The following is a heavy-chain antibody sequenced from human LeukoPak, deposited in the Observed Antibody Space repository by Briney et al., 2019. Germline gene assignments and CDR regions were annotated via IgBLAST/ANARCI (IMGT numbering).Heavy chain of an antibody. Sequence: PSETLSLTCAVYGGSFSGYYWSWIRQLPGKGLEWIGEINHSGSTNYNPSLKSRVTISVDTSKNQFSLKLSSVTAADTAVYYCARVPFAYYGSGSYRFDYWGQGTLVTVSS. J-gene: IGHJ4*02. CDR2: INHSGST. CDR1: GGSFSGYY. CDR3: ARVPFAYYGSGSYRFDY. D-gene: IGHD3-10*01. V-gene: IGHV4-34*01.